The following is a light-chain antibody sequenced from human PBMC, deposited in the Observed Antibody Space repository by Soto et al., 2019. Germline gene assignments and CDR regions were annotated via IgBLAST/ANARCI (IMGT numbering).Light chain of an antibody. CDR1: QGVSIL. CDR2: GAT. J-gene: IGKJ4*01. CDR3: QQTRAYPST. V-gene: IGKV3-15*01. Sequence: EIVMTQSPATLSVSPGERATLSCGASQGVSILLAWYQQKPGQAPRLLSHGATTRATGIPARFSGSGSGTDFTLTISSLQAEDFASYYCQQTRAYPSTFGGGTKVDIK.